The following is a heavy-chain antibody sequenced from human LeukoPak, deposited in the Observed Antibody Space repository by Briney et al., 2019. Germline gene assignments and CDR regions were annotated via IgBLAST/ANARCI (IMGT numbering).Heavy chain of an antibody. V-gene: IGHV4-34*01. Sequence: PSETLSLTCAVYGGSFSGYYWSWIRQPPGKGLEWIGEINHSGSTNYNPSLKSRATISVDTSKNQFSLKLSSVTAADTAVYYCARGGDSSGYYYPNFDYWGQGTLVTVSS. CDR3: ARGGDSSGYYYPNFDY. CDR1: GGSFSGYY. J-gene: IGHJ4*02. CDR2: INHSGST. D-gene: IGHD3-22*01.